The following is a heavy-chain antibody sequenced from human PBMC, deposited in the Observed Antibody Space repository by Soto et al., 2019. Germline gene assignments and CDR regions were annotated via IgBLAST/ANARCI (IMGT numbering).Heavy chain of an antibody. CDR2: IVVGSGNT. CDR3: AAEPYNWNSWFDP. Sequence: ASVKVSCKASGFTFISSAVQWVRQARGQRLEWIGWIVVGSGNTNYAQKFQERVTITRDMSTGTAYMELSSLRSEDTAVYYCAAEPYNWNSWFDPWGQGTLVTVSS. CDR1: GFTFISSA. J-gene: IGHJ5*02. V-gene: IGHV1-58*01. D-gene: IGHD1-20*01.